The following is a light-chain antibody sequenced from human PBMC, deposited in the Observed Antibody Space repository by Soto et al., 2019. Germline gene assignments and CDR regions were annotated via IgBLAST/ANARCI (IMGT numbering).Light chain of an antibody. Sequence: DIPMTQSPSSLSASVGDRVTITCRASQGISNYLAWYQQKPGKVPKLLIYAASTLQSGVPSRFSGSGSGTDCTLTISSLQPEDVATYYSQKYNSAPRTFGQGTKVEIK. V-gene: IGKV1-27*01. CDR2: AAS. CDR3: QKYNSAPRT. J-gene: IGKJ1*01. CDR1: QGISNY.